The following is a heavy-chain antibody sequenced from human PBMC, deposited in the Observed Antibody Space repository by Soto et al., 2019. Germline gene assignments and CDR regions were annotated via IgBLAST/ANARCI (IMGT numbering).Heavy chain of an antibody. CDR1: GGSIGTSAYY. CDR2: INHSGNT. V-gene: IGHV4-39*01. J-gene: IGHJ5*02. CDR3: SRRAPEGFDP. Sequence: SETLSLTCAVSGGSIGTSAYYWGWIRQAPGKGLEWIGSINHSGNTYLSPSLKDRVTMSVDTSKNSFSLKLRSATAADTGLYYCSRRAPEGFDPWGQGTLVTVSS.